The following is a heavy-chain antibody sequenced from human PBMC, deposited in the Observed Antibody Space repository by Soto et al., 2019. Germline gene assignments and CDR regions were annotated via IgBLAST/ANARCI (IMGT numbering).Heavy chain of an antibody. CDR1: GFTFGDFG. V-gene: IGHV3-49*03. J-gene: IGHJ6*02. CDR3: ASLTSWSQEYYYGMDV. Sequence: GGSLRLSCTGSGFTFGDFGMSWFRQAPGKGLEWLSFIRSKGYGGTTESAASVRGRFITSRDDSKSIAYLQMSSLKTEDTAVYYCASLTSWSQEYYYGMDVWGQGTTVTVSS. D-gene: IGHD2-2*01. CDR2: IRSKGYGGTT.